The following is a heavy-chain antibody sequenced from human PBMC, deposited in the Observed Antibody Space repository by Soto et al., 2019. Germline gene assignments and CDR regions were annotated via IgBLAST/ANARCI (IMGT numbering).Heavy chain of an antibody. CDR1: GFTFGDFG. V-gene: IGHV3-49*03. J-gene: IGHJ6*02. CDR3: ASLTSWSQEYYYGMDV. Sequence: GGSLRLSCTGSGFTFGDFGMSWFRQAPGKGLEWLSFIRSKGYGGTTESAASVRGRFITSRDDSKSIAYLQMSSLKTEDTAVYYCASLTSWSQEYYYGMDVWGQGTTVTVSS. D-gene: IGHD2-2*01. CDR2: IRSKGYGGTT.